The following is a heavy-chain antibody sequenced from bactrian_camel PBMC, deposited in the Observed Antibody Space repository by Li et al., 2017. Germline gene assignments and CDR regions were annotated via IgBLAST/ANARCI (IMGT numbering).Heavy chain of an antibody. Sequence: HVQLVESGGDLVQSGGSLRLSCSGSGFTFCAYGMNWVRQAPGKGLEWVSGINGGDDYTFYADSLKGRFTISKDKATNTLYLQMNSLKAEDTAVYYCAAAFSGFGTIDFAYWGQGTQVTVSS. V-gene: IGHV3S1*01. CDR1: GFTFCAYG. CDR3: AAAFSGFGTIDFAY. J-gene: IGHJ4*01. D-gene: IGHD3*01. CDR2: INGGDDYT.